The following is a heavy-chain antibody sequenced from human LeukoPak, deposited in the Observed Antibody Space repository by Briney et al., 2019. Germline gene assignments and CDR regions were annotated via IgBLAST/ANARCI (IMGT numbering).Heavy chain of an antibody. Sequence: SETLSLTCAVYGGSFSGYYWSWIRQPPGKGLEWIGEINHSGSTKYSPSLKSRVTISIDTSKNQFSLKLSSVTATDTAVYYCAREYYYDSSGRTGDFDYWGRGTLVTVSS. V-gene: IGHV4-34*01. D-gene: IGHD3-22*01. CDR2: INHSGST. CDR1: GGSFSGYY. J-gene: IGHJ4*02. CDR3: AREYYYDSSGRTGDFDY.